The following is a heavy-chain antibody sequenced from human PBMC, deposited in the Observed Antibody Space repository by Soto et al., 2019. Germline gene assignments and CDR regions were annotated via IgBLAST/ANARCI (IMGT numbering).Heavy chain of an antibody. D-gene: IGHD6-19*01. V-gene: IGHV2-5*01. J-gene: IGHJ5*02. CDR2: IYWNDDK. CDR1: GSSLRTSGVG. CDR3: AKSGSSGWYGWFDP. Sequence: SGPTLVNPTQTLTLTCIFSGSSLRTSGVGVGWIRQPPGKALEWLGFIYWNDDKRYSPSPKSRLTITKDTSKNQVVLTMTNMDPVDTATYYCAKSGSSGWYGWFDPWGQGTLVTVSS.